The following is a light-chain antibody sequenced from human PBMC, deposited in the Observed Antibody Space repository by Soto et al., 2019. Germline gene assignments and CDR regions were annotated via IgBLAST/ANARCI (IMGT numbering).Light chain of an antibody. CDR1: SSDVGDCNC. V-gene: IGLV2-14*03. CDR3: SSYTSSSTWV. Sequence: QSALTQPASVSGSPGQSITISCTGTSSDVGDCNCVSWYQQHPGKAPKLMIYDVSNRPSGVSNRFSGSKSGNTASLTISGLQDEDEADYYCSSYTSSSTWVFGGGTKLTVL. CDR2: DVS. J-gene: IGLJ3*02.